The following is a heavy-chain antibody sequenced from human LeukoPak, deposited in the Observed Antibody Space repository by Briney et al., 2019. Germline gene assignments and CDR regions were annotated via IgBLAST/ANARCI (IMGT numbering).Heavy chain of an antibody. V-gene: IGHV4-59*01. CDR3: AGRIAVAGTSY. D-gene: IGHD6-19*01. CDR2: IYYSGST. J-gene: IGHJ4*02. CDR1: GGSISSYY. Sequence: SETLSLTCTVSGGSISSYYWTWIRQPPGKGLEWIGYIYYSGSTNYNPSLKSRVIISVDTSKNQFSLKLNSVTAADTAVYYCAGRIAVAGTSYWGQGTLVTVSS.